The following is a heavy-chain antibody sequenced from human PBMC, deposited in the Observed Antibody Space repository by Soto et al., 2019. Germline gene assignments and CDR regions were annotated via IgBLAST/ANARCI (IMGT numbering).Heavy chain of an antibody. D-gene: IGHD6-19*01. Sequence: QVQLQESGPGLVKPSGTLSVTCAVSGDSISSPKWWTWLRQPPGKGLEWIGDLLHGGTINYNPSLKSRVTLSVDTSQNQFSLNLTSVTAADTAICYCAYSTGWYRHDVWGQGTSVTVSS. J-gene: IGHJ3*01. CDR1: GDSISSPKW. CDR3: AYSTGWYRHDV. CDR2: LLHGGTI. V-gene: IGHV4-4*02.